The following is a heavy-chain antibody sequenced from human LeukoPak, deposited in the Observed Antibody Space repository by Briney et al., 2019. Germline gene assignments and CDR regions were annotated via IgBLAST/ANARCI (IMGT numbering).Heavy chain of an antibody. V-gene: IGHV1-2*06. Sequence: EASVKVSCKASGYTFTNYHMHWVRQAPGQGLEWMGRINPNSGGTNYAQKFQGRVTMTRDTSISTAYMELSRLRSDDTAVYYCAGSYYTPYYFDYWGQGTLVTVSS. CDR2: INPNSGGT. J-gene: IGHJ4*02. CDR3: AGSYYTPYYFDY. CDR1: GYTFTNYH. D-gene: IGHD3-10*01.